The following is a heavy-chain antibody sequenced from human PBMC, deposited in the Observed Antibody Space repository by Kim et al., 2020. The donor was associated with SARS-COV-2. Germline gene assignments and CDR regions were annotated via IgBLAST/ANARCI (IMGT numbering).Heavy chain of an antibody. CDR3: ARGYSDGGRYFQH. Sequence: YDHSLKSRVTISVDTSKNRFSRKLRSVTAADTAVYYCARGYSDGGRYFQHWGEGTLVTVSS. V-gene: IGHV4-59*09. J-gene: IGHJ1*01. D-gene: IGHD5-18*01.